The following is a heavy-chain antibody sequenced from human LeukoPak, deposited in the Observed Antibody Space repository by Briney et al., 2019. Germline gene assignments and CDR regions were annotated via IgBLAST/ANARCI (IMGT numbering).Heavy chain of an antibody. Sequence: QTGGSLRLSCAASGFTFSSYEMNWVRQAPGKGLEWVSYISSSGSTIYYADSVKGRFTISRDNAKNSLYLQMNSLRVEDTAVYYCAILSWGMDVWGQGTTVTVSS. CDR2: ISSSGSTI. D-gene: IGHD2-8*02. J-gene: IGHJ6*02. CDR3: AILSWGMDV. V-gene: IGHV3-48*03. CDR1: GFTFSSYE.